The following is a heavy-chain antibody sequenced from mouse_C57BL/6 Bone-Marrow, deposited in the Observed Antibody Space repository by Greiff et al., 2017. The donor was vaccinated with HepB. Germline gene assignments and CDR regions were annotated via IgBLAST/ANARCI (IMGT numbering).Heavy chain of an antibody. CDR1: GYTFTNYW. D-gene: IGHD1-1*01. CDR3: ARHYYGSSPYYAMDY. Sequence: QVHVKQSGAELVRPGTSVKMSCKASGYTFTNYWIGWAKQRPGHGLEWIGDIYPGGGYTNYNEKFKGKATLTADKSSSTAYMQFSSLTSEDSAIYYCARHYYGSSPYYAMDYWGQGTSVTVSS. J-gene: IGHJ4*01. V-gene: IGHV1-63*01. CDR2: IYPGGGYT.